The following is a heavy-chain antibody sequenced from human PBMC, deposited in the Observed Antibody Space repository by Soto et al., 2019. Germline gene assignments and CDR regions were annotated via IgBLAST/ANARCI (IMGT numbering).Heavy chain of an antibody. J-gene: IGHJ6*02. V-gene: IGHV1-69*13. Sequence: SVKVSCKASGGTFISYAISWVRQDTGQGLEWMGGIIPIFGTANYAQKFQGRVTITADESTSTAYMELSSLRSEDTAVYYCARGERRYYYDSSGYYSHYYYYGMDVWGQGTTVTVSS. CDR1: GGTFISYA. D-gene: IGHD3-22*01. CDR2: IIPIFGTA. CDR3: ARGERRYYYDSSGYYSHYYYYGMDV.